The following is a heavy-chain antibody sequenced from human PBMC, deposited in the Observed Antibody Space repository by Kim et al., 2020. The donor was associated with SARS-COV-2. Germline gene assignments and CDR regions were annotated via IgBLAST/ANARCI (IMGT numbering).Heavy chain of an antibody. CDR2: IRSKANSYAT. CDR1: GFTFSGSA. J-gene: IGHJ4*02. CDR3: TREGTAGGYRRGGRPTIIDY. D-gene: IGHD5-18*01. V-gene: IGHV3-73*01. Sequence: GGSLRLSCAASGFTFSGSAMHWVRQASGKGLEWVGRIRSKANSYATAYAASVKGRFTISRDDSKNTAYLQMNSLKTEDTAVYYCTREGTAGGYRRGGRPTIIDYWGQGTLVTVSS.